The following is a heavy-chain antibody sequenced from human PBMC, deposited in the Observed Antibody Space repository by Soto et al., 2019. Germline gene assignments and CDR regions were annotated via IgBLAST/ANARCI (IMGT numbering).Heavy chain of an antibody. D-gene: IGHD2-2*01. Sequence: GGSLRLSCAASGVTFSRYGMYWVRQAPGKGLEWFSAITGTGSDTYYADSVKGRFTISRDNSKNTLSLQMNSLRAEDTAVYYCAKLGSSSWSPHYYFDYWGQGTLVTVSS. V-gene: IGHV3-23*01. CDR2: ITGTGSDT. J-gene: IGHJ4*02. CDR3: AKLGSSSWSPHYYFDY. CDR1: GVTFSRYG.